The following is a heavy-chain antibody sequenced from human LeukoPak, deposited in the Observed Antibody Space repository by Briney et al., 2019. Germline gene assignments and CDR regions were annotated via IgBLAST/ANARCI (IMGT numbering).Heavy chain of an antibody. J-gene: IGHJ4*02. D-gene: IGHD1-26*01. CDR1: GYTFTSYD. Sequence: ASVKVSCKASGYTFTSYDINWVRQATGQGLEWMGWMNPNSGNTGYAQKFQGRVTMTRNTSISTAYMELSSLRSEDTAVYYCARDQVDAGSYFAFFDYWGQGTLVTVSS. CDR2: MNPNSGNT. V-gene: IGHV1-8*01. CDR3: ARDQVDAGSYFAFFDY.